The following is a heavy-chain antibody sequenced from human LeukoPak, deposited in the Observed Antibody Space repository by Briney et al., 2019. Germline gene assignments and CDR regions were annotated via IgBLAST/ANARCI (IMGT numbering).Heavy chain of an antibody. Sequence: PSETLSLTCAVYGGSFSGYYWSWIRQPPGKGLEWIGEINNSGRTNYNPSLKSRVTISVDTSKNQFSLKLSSVTAADTAVYYCARVRRYSSGPGHDAFDIWGQGTMVTVSS. J-gene: IGHJ3*02. CDR2: INNSGRT. V-gene: IGHV4-34*01. CDR3: ARVRRYSSGPGHDAFDI. CDR1: GGSFSGYY. D-gene: IGHD6-19*01.